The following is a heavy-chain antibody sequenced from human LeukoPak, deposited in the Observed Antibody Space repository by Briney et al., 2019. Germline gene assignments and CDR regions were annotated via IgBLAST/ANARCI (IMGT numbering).Heavy chain of an antibody. Sequence: ASVKVSCKASGYTFTSYGISWVRQAPGQGLEWMGWISAYNGNTNYAQKLQGRVIMTWSTSISTAYMELSSLRSEDTAMYYCTRAWSGGSDAFDIWGQGTMVTVSS. J-gene: IGHJ3*02. CDR1: GYTFTSYG. CDR2: ISAYNGNT. D-gene: IGHD3-3*01. V-gene: IGHV1-18*04. CDR3: TRAWSGGSDAFDI.